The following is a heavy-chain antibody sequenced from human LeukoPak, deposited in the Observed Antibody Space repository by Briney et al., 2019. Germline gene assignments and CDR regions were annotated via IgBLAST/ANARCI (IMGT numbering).Heavy chain of an antibody. D-gene: IGHD3-3*01. J-gene: IGHJ3*02. CDR2: IIPIFGTA. V-gene: IGHV1-69*13. CDR1: GGTFSSYA. CDR3: ARGSTNYELWSGYYFHDGFDI. Sequence: SVKVSCKASGGTFSSYAISWVRQAPGQGLEWMGGIIPIFGTANHAQKFQVRVTITADEPTSTAYMELSSLRSEDTAVYYCARGSTNYELWSGYYFHDGFDIWGQGTMVTVA.